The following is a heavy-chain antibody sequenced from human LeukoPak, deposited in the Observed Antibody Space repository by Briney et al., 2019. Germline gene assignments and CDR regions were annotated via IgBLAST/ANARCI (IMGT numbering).Heavy chain of an antibody. Sequence: SETLSLTCAVSGYSISSGYYWGWIRPPPGKGLEWIGSIYHSGSTFYNPSLKSRVTISADTSKNQFSLTLSSVTAADTAVYYCAREGWISSYDFWGQGTLVTVSS. J-gene: IGHJ4*02. CDR2: IYHSGST. CDR3: AREGWISSYDF. V-gene: IGHV4-38-2*02. D-gene: IGHD3-3*01. CDR1: GYSISSGYY.